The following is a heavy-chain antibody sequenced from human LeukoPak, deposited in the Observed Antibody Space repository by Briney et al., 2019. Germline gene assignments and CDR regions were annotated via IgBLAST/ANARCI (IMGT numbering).Heavy chain of an antibody. D-gene: IGHD2-15*01. Sequence: ASVKVSCKASGYTFTSYAMHWVRQAPGQRLEWMGWINAGNGNTKYSQEFQGRVTITRDTSASTAYMELSSLRSEDMAVYYCARDGGSPGNGAYYMDVWGKGTTVTVSS. V-gene: IGHV1-3*03. CDR2: INAGNGNT. CDR3: ARDGGSPGNGAYYMDV. J-gene: IGHJ6*03. CDR1: GYTFTSYA.